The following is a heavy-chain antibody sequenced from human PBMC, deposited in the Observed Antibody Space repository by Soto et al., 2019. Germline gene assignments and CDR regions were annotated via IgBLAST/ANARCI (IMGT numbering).Heavy chain of an antibody. CDR1: GFTFSSYG. J-gene: IGHJ6*02. Sequence: PGGSLRLSCAASGFTFSSYGMHWVRQAPGKGLEWVAVIWYDGSNKYYADSVKGRFTISRDNSKNTLYLQMSSLRAEDTAVYYCARDFLNYYGMDVWGQGTTVTVSS. CDR2: IWYDGSNK. V-gene: IGHV3-33*01. CDR3: ARDFLNYYGMDV.